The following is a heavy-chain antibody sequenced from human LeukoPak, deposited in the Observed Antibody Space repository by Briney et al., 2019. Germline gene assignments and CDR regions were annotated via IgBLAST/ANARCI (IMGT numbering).Heavy chain of an antibody. J-gene: IGHJ4*02. D-gene: IGHD4-17*01. V-gene: IGHV2-5*02. CDR1: GFSLNTGGVG. Sequence: GPTLVNPTQTLTLTCAFSGFSLNTGGVGVGWIRQPPGKALECLALIYWDDDKRYSPSLRSRLTITKDTSKNQVVLTMTNMDPVDTATYYCAHLTTVIATFDYWGQGTLVTVSS. CDR3: AHLTTVIATFDY. CDR2: IYWDDDK.